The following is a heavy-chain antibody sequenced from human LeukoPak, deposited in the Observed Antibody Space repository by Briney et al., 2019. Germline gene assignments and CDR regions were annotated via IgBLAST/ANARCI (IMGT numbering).Heavy chain of an antibody. J-gene: IGHJ4*02. D-gene: IGHD6-6*01. CDR1: GYTFTSYY. Sequence: ASVKVSCKASGYTFTSYYMHWVRQAPGQGLEWMGIINPSGGSTSYAQKFQGRVTVTRDMSTSTVYMELSSLRSEDTAVYYCARDRPSGTYSSSWYFDYWGQGTLVTVSS. V-gene: IGHV1-46*01. CDR2: INPSGGST. CDR3: ARDRPSGTYSSSWYFDY.